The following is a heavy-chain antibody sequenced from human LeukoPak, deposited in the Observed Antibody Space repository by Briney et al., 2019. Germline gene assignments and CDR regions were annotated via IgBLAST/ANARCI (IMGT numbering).Heavy chain of an antibody. V-gene: IGHV3-21*01. Sequence: GGSLRLSCAASGFTFSSYSMNWVHQAPGKGLEWVSSISSSSSYIYYADSVKGRFTISRDNAKNSLYLQMNSLRAEDTAVYYCARVLGVPAAILGWFDPWGQGTLVTVSS. D-gene: IGHD2-2*02. CDR3: ARVLGVPAAILGWFDP. J-gene: IGHJ5*02. CDR2: ISSSSSYI. CDR1: GFTFSSYS.